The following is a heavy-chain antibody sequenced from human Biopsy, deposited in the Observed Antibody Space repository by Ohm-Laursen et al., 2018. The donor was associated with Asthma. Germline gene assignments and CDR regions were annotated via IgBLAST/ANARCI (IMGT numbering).Heavy chain of an antibody. J-gene: IGHJ4*02. V-gene: IGHV3-30*04. Sequence: SLRLSCAASRFTYEMHWVRQAPGKGLEWVAVISYDGSSIYYADSVKGRSTISRDNSKNTLPLQMNSLTAEDTAVYYCAKEGVAGAHIEDWGQGTLVTVSS. CDR3: AKEGVAGAHIED. D-gene: IGHD6-19*01. CDR2: ISYDGSSI. CDR1: RFTYE.